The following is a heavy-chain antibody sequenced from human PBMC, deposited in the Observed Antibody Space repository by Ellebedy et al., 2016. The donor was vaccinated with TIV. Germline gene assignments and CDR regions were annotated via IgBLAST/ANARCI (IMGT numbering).Heavy chain of an antibody. J-gene: IGHJ4*02. CDR2: ISYDGSYK. V-gene: IGHV3-30*18. CDR3: ANSRPATGYYFHY. CDR1: GFTFNNYG. Sequence: GESLKISXAASGFTFNNYGMHWVRQAPGKGLEWVAVISYDGSYKYSADSVKGRFTISRDNSKNTLYLQMNSLRPEDTAVYYCANSRPATGYYFHYWGQGTLVTVSS. D-gene: IGHD2-2*01.